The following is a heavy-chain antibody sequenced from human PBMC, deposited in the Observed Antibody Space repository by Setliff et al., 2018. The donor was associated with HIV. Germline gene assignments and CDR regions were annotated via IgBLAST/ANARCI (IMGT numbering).Heavy chain of an antibody. CDR1: GDSISSSSYY. CDR2: IYHSGST. J-gene: IGHJ5*02. CDR3: ASLKSHYFDTSGYYNNWFDP. Sequence: SETLSLTCSVSGDSISSSSYYWGWIRQPPGKGLEWIGSIYHSGSTYYNPSLKSRVTISVDTSKNQFSLKLSSVTAADTAVYYCASLKSHYFDTSGYYNNWFDPWGQGTLVTVSS. V-gene: IGHV4-39*07. D-gene: IGHD3-22*01.